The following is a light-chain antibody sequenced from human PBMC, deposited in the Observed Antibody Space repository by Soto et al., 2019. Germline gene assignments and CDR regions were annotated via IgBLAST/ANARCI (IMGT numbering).Light chain of an antibody. CDR3: CSRV. CDR2: EVT. CDR1: SSDVATYNL. Sequence: QSALTQPASVSGSPGQSITISCTGTSSDVATYNLVSWYQQCPGTAPQLIIYEVTKRPSGVSTRFSGSQSGNTASLTISGLQADDEADYYCCSRVFGGGTKVTVL. V-gene: IGLV2-23*02. J-gene: IGLJ3*02.